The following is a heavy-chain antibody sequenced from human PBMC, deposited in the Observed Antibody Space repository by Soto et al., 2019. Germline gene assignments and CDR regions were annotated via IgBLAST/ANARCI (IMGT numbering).Heavy chain of an antibody. J-gene: IGHJ6*02. V-gene: IGHV4-31*03. Sequence: QVQLQESGPGLVKPSQTLSLTCTVSGGSISSGGYYWSWIRQHPGKGLEWIGYIYYSRSTYYNPYLKIRVTISVDTSMNQFSLRLSSVTAADTAVYYCERDSAPPYLVGMDVWGQGTTVTVSS. CDR1: GGSISSGGYY. CDR3: ERDSAPPYLVGMDV. D-gene: IGHD2-2*01. CDR2: IYYSRST.